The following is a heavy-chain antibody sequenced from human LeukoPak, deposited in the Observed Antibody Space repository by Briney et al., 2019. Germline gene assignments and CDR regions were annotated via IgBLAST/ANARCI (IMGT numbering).Heavy chain of an antibody. Sequence: PSETLSLTCTVSGGSISSSSYYGGWIRQPPGKGLEWIGSIYYSGSTYYNPSLKSRVTISVDTSKNQFSLKLSSVTAADTAVYYCARLRYFDWLLWPSGFDYWGQGTLVTVSS. V-gene: IGHV4-39*01. CDR1: GGSISSSSYY. J-gene: IGHJ4*02. CDR3: ARLRYFDWLLWPSGFDY. D-gene: IGHD3-9*01. CDR2: IYYSGST.